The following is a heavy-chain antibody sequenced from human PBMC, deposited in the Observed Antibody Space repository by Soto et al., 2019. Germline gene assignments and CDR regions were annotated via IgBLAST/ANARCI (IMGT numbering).Heavy chain of an antibody. CDR2: INHSGST. D-gene: IGHD5-12*01. V-gene: IGHV4-34*01. CDR1: GGSFSGYY. J-gene: IGHJ3*02. CDR3: ASGYRIGDGYNSDAFDI. Sequence: SETLSLTCAVYGGSFSGYYWSWIRQPPGKGLEWIGEINHSGSTNYNPSLKSRVTISVDTSKNQFSLKLSSVTAADTAVYYCASGYRIGDGYNSDAFDIWGQGTMVTVSS.